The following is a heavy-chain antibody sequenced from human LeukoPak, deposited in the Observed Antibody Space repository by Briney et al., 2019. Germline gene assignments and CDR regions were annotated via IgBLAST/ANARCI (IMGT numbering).Heavy chain of an antibody. J-gene: IGHJ6*03. Sequence: SETLSLTCTVSGGSISSYYWSWIRQPPGKGLEWIGYIFYSGTTKYNPSLRSRVTISADTSKNQFSLKLSSVTAADTAVYYCARGGRSRGSMSFYYMDVWGKGATVTVSS. CDR3: ARGGRSRGSMSFYYMDV. V-gene: IGHV4-59*12. CDR2: IFYSGTT. CDR1: GGSISSYY. D-gene: IGHD3-10*01.